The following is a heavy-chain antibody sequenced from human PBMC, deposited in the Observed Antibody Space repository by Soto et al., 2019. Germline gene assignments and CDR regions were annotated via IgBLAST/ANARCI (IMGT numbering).Heavy chain of an antibody. V-gene: IGHV4-39*07. D-gene: IGHD3-22*01. CDR2: IYYSGST. CDR3: AKSPGMYYYDSSGYYHYDY. J-gene: IGHJ4*02. CDR1: GGSVSSSSCY. Sequence: SETLSLTCTVSGGSVSSSSCYWGWIRQPPGKGLEWIGCIYYSGSTYYNPSLKSRVTISRDNSKNTLYLQMNSLRAEDTAVYYCAKSPGMYYYDSSGYYHYDYWGQGTLVTVSS.